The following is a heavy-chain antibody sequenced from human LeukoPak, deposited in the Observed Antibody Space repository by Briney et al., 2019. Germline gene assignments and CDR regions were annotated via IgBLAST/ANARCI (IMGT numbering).Heavy chain of an antibody. Sequence: GESLKISCKGSGYSFTSYWIGWVRQMPGKGLEWMGIIYPGDSDTRYSPSFQGQVTISADKSISTAYLQWSSLKASDTAMYYCARQYCSSTSCYRTGEDAFDIWGQGTMVTVSS. J-gene: IGHJ3*02. CDR3: ARQYCSSTSCYRTGEDAFDI. CDR2: IYPGDSDT. V-gene: IGHV5-51*01. CDR1: GYSFTSYW. D-gene: IGHD2-2*01.